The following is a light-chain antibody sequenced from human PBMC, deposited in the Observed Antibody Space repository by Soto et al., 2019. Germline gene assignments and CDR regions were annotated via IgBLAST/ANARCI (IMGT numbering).Light chain of an antibody. J-gene: IGKJ2*01. CDR2: GAS. CDR3: QQYHKWPPQYT. CDR1: ESIRSD. Sequence: EIVMTQSPATLSVSPGERATLSCRASESIRSDLAWYQQKPGQAPRLLIYGASTRATDIPDRISGSGSGTVFTLTISSLQSEDFAVYYCQQYHKWPPQYTFGQGTKLEIK. V-gene: IGKV3-15*01.